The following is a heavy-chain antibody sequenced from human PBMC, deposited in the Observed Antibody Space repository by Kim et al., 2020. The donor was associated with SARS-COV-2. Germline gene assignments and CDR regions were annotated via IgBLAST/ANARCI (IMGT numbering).Heavy chain of an antibody. D-gene: IGHD6-19*01. Sequence: SETLSLTCAVSGGSISSSNWWSWVRQPPGKGLEWIGEIYHSGSTNYNPSLKSRVTISVDKSKNQFSLKLSSVTAADTAVYYCARDVRRQWLVAGFDPWGQGTLVTVSS. CDR1: GGSISSSNW. V-gene: IGHV4-4*02. CDR2: IYHSGST. CDR3: ARDVRRQWLVAGFDP. J-gene: IGHJ5*02.